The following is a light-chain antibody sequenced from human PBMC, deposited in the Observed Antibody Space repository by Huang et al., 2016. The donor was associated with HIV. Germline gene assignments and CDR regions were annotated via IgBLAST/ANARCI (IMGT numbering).Light chain of an antibody. Sequence: EIQMTQSPSSLSASVGDTVTITCRASQNIDVYLNCSQQRPGKSPKLLFYTASSLQTGVPSMVSGSGSGAYFTLTIDSLQPEDFATYYCLQSYSMFSTFGQGTKLDFK. CDR3: LQSYSMFST. V-gene: IGKV1-39*01. J-gene: IGKJ2*01. CDR2: TAS. CDR1: QNIDVY.